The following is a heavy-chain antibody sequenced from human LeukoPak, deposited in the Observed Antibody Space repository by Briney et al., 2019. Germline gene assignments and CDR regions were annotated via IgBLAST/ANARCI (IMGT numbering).Heavy chain of an antibody. CDR1: GSSISNYY. V-gene: IGHV4-59*08. J-gene: IGHJ4*02. D-gene: IGHD6-19*01. CDR3: ARHEGLARPFDY. CDR2: IYSTGST. Sequence: SESLSLTCSVSGSSISNYYWSWIRQSPGKGLEWIGYIYSTGSTDYNPSLKSRVTISVETSKNQFSLRLSSVTAADTAVYFCARHEGLARPFDYWGQGTLVPVSS.